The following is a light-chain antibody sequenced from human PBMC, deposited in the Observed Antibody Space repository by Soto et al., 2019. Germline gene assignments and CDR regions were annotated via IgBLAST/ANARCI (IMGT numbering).Light chain of an antibody. CDR2: DAS. Sequence: TKCDINLSGSLANIFASTGRASQTISSWLAWYQQKRGKAPKLLIYDASSLESGVPSRFSGSGSGTEFTLTISSLQPDDFATYYCQHYHSYSRAFGQGTKVDIK. CDR3: QHYHSYSRA. J-gene: IGKJ1*01. CDR1: QTISSW. V-gene: IGKV1-5*03.